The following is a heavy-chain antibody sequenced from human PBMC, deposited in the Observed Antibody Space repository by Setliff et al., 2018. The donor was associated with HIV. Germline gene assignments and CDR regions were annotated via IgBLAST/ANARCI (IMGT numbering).Heavy chain of an antibody. CDR3: AALPTTMIIVGSYEP. CDR1: GDSFSNYW. D-gene: IGHD3-22*01. V-gene: IGHV5-51*01. J-gene: IGHJ5*02. Sequence: GESLKISCKGSGDSFSNYWIAWVRQAPGKGLEWMGIIYPDDSDTRYSPSFQGHVTISADKSINTAYVQWSSLEASDTAVYYCAALPTTMIIVGSYEPWGQGTLVTVSS. CDR2: IYPDDSDT.